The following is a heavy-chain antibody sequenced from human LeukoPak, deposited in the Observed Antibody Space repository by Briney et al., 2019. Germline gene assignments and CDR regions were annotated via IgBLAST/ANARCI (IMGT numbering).Heavy chain of an antibody. V-gene: IGHV4-30-4*01. CDR1: GGSISSGDYY. D-gene: IGHD4/OR15-4a*01. CDR2: IYYSGST. Sequence: NSSETLSLTCTVSGGSISSGDYYWSWIRQPPGKGVEWIGYIYYSGSTYYNPSLKSRVTMSVDTSKNQFSLKLSSVTAADTAVYYCARELTYADYWGQGTLVTVSS. CDR3: ARELTYADY. J-gene: IGHJ4*02.